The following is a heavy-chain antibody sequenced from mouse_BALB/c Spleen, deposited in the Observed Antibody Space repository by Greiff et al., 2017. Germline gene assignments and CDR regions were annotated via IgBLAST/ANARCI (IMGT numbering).Heavy chain of an antibody. D-gene: IGHD2-10*02. CDR2: ISSGGSYT. J-gene: IGHJ4*01. V-gene: IGHV5-6*02. CDR3: ARPYGNYGAMDY. CDR1: GFTFSSYG. Sequence: EVKLVESGGDLVKPGGSLKLSCAASGFTFSSYGMSWVRQTPDKRLEWVATISSGGSYTYYPDSVKGRFTISRDNAKNTLYLQMSSLKSEDTAMYYCARPYGNYGAMDYWGQGTSVTVSS.